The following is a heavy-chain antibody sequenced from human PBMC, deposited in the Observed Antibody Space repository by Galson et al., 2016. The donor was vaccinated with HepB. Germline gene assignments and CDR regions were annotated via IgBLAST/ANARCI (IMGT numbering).Heavy chain of an antibody. D-gene: IGHD4-23*01. Sequence: SLRLSCAASGFTFSDYYMTWIRQAPGKGLEWLAYISETSTYTNYADSVKGRFTISRDNPKNSLYLQLNSLRTEDTAVYYCAGYGGNSVWGQGTLVTVSS. CDR2: ISETSTYT. J-gene: IGHJ4*02. CDR1: GFTFSDYY. CDR3: AGYGGNSV. V-gene: IGHV3-11*03.